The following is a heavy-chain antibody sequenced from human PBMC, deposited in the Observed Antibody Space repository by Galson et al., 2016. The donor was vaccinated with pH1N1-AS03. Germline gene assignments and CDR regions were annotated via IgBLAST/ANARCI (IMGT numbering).Heavy chain of an antibody. J-gene: IGHJ1*01. Sequence: SLRLSCAASGFTFSGYDMHWVRQAPGKGLEWVALSSIDGINKYYGDSVKGRFTISRDNSKNTLYLQMNSLRPEDTALYYCGNGWSTIGSGDLGQCTLVTVSS. CDR3: GNGWSTIGSGD. V-gene: IGHV3-30*18. D-gene: IGHD2/OR15-2a*01. CDR1: GFTFSGYD. CDR2: SSIDGINK.